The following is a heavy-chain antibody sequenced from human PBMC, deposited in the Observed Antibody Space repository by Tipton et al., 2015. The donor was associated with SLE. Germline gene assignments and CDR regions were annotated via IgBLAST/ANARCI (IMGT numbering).Heavy chain of an antibody. Sequence: TLSLTCTVSGGSISRYYWSWIRQPPGKGLEWIGYVFFTGSTNYHPSLKSRVTISVDTSKNHFSLRLNSVTAADTAVYYCARQWPGDVSAFDFWGQGTVVTVSS. CDR3: ARQWPGDVSAFDF. CDR2: VFFTGST. D-gene: IGHD4-17*01. V-gene: IGHV4-59*08. J-gene: IGHJ3*01. CDR1: GGSISRYY.